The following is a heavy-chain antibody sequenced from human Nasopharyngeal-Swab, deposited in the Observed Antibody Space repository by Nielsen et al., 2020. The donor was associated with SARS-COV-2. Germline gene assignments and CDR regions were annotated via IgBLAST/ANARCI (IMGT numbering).Heavy chain of an antibody. CDR2: INHSGTT. J-gene: IGHJ4*02. CDR3: ARGHRSISMIVVVIATAHFYFDS. V-gene: IGHV4-34*01. D-gene: IGHD3-22*01. CDR1: GGSFSGYY. Sequence: SETLSLTCAVYGGSFSGYYWSWIRQPPGKGLGWIGEINHSGTTSYHPSLKSRVTISSDTSKNQFSLKLSPVTAADTAVYYCARGHRSISMIVVVIATAHFYFDSWGRGTLVTVTS.